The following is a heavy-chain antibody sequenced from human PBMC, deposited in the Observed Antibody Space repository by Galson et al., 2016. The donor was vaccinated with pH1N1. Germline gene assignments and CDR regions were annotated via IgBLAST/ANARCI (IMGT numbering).Heavy chain of an antibody. V-gene: IGHV3-9*01. Sequence: SLRLSCAASGFTFDDYAMYWVRQAPGKGLEWVSGISWNSGSIGYADSVKGRFTISRDNAKNSLYLQMNSLRAEDTALYYCAKVRGYSYGPFAYWGQGTLVTVSS. J-gene: IGHJ4*02. D-gene: IGHD5-18*01. CDR1: GFTFDDYA. CDR2: ISWNSGSI. CDR3: AKVRGYSYGPFAY.